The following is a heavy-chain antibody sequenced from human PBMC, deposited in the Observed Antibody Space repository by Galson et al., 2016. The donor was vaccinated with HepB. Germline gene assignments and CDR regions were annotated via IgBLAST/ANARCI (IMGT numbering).Heavy chain of an antibody. J-gene: IGHJ4*02. CDR2: LNKNNNGGTT. Sequence: SLRLSCADAGFTLSGFAMHWVRQAPGKGLEYVAGLNKNNNGGTTYYADSVKGKFTISRDDSKSTLYLQMSSLTVDDTAVYYCVKDRGGTVQDFDSWGQGTLVTVSS. V-gene: IGHV3-64D*06. CDR3: VKDRGGTVQDFDS. CDR1: GFTLSGFA. D-gene: IGHD3-10*01.